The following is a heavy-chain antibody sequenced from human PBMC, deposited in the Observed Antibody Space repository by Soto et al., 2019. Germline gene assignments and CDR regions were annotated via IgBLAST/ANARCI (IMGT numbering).Heavy chain of an antibody. V-gene: IGHV1-8*01. J-gene: IGHJ4*02. CDR1: GYTFTSYD. CDR3: ARPAETNGWNGFGADKYYFDF. CDR2: MNPNTGNS. Sequence: VASVKVSCKASGYTFTSYDIYWVRQATGQGLEWMGWMNPNTGNSGYAQKFQGRVTMTSDTSISTAHMELSSLRSEDTAVYCCARPAETNGWNGFGADKYYFDFWGQGTLVTVSS. D-gene: IGHD1-1*01.